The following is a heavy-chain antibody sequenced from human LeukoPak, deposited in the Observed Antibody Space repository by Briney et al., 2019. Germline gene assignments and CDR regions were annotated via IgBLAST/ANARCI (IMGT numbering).Heavy chain of an antibody. D-gene: IGHD4-17*01. CDR3: ARALTYGDHDY. J-gene: IGHJ4*02. CDR2: IHRSGST. CDR1: GGSFSGYH. V-gene: IGHV4-34*01. Sequence: PSETLSLTCAVFGGSFSGYHWTWIRQPPGKGLEWIGEIHRSGSTNYNPSLQSRGTISVDPSKNQFSLKLRSVTAADTAVYYCARALTYGDHDYWGQGTLVTVSS.